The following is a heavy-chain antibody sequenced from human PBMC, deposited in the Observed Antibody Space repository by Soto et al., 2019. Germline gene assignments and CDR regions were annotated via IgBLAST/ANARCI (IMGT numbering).Heavy chain of an antibody. Sequence: QVQLVESGGGVVQPGRSLRLSCAASGFTFSSYGMHWVRQAPGKGLEWVAVIWYDGSNKYYADSVKGRFTISRDNSKNTLYLKMNSLRAEDTAVYYCAREGSRGGLGYCISTSCYADYWGQGTLVTVSS. D-gene: IGHD2-2*01. CDR3: AREGSRGGLGYCISTSCYADY. J-gene: IGHJ4*02. V-gene: IGHV3-33*01. CDR2: IWYDGSNK. CDR1: GFTFSSYG.